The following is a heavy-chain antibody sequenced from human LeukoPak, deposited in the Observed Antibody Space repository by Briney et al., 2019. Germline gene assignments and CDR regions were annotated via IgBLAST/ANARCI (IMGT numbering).Heavy chain of an antibody. CDR1: GFTFSSFA. D-gene: IGHD6-19*01. J-gene: IGHJ3*01. CDR2: VIGDGRHK. V-gene: IGHV3-23*01. CDR3: ARVRFGSEWYSSDAFAF. Sequence: GGSPTLSCVASGFTFSSFAMAWVRQAPGKGLEWVASVIGDGRHKYYIESVKGHFTVSRDNSKNTVYLQMTSLRPVDTAIYYCARVRFGSEWYSSDAFAFWGQGTMVTVAS.